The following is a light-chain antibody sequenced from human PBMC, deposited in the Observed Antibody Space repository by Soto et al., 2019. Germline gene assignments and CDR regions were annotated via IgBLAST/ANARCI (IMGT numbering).Light chain of an antibody. V-gene: IGKV3-11*01. CDR3: HQRSNWPPLT. CDR2: DAS. CDR1: QSVGGY. Sequence: EIVLTQSPATLSLSPGERATLSCRASQSVGGYLDWYQQKPGQAPRLLIYDASNRASGIPARFSGSGSGPAFTLTISSLEPEDLAVYYCHQRSNWPPLTFGGGTKVEIK. J-gene: IGKJ4*01.